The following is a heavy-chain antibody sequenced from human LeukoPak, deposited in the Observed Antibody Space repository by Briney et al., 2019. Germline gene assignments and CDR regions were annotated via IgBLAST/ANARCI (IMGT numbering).Heavy chain of an antibody. CDR2: ISNNGGYT. V-gene: IGHV3-23*01. CDR3: AKQLGYCSDGSCYFPY. CDR1: GFTFSSSA. J-gene: IGHJ4*02. D-gene: IGHD2-15*01. Sequence: GGSLRLSCAASGFTFSSSAMSWVRQAPGKGLEWVSAISNNGGYTYYADSVQGRFTISRDDSKSTLCLQMNSLRAEDTTVYYCAKQLGYCSDGSCYFPYWGQGTLVTVSS.